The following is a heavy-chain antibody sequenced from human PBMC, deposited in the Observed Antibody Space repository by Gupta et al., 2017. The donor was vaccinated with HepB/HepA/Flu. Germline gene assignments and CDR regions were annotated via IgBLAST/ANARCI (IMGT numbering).Heavy chain of an antibody. CDR2: IWYDGSNK. CDR3: GSNHQSGPTDY. V-gene: IGHV3-33*01. D-gene: IGHD1-14*01. Sequence: QVQLVESGGGVVQSGRSLRLSCAAAGFTFSSYGMHWVRQAPGKGLEWVAVIWYDGSNKYYADSVKGRFTISRDNSKNTLYLQMNSLRAEDTAVYYCGSNHQSGPTDYWGQGTLVTVSS. CDR1: GFTFSSYG. J-gene: IGHJ4*02.